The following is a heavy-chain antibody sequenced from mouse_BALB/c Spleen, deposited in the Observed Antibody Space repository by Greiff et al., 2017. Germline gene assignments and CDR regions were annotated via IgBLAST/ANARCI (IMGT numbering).Heavy chain of an antibody. J-gene: IGHJ1*01. CDR2: INPYNDGT. V-gene: IGHV1-14*01. D-gene: IGHD2-1*01. CDR1: GYTFTSYV. CDR3: ANGNYPYWYFDV. Sequence: VQLKESGPELVKPGASVKMSCKASGYTFTSYVMHWVKQKPGQGLEWIGYINPYNDGTKYNEKFKGKATLTSDKSSSTAYMELSSLTSEDSAVYYCANGNYPYWYFDVWGAGTTVTVSS.